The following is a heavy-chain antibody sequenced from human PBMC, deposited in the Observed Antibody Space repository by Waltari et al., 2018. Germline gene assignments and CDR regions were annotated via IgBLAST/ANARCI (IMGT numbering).Heavy chain of an antibody. Sequence: QVQLVQSGAEVKKPGASVKVSCKASGYTFTSYYMHWVRQAPGQGLEWMGRINPSGGSTSYAQKFQGRVTMTRDTSTSTVYMELSSLRSEDTAVYYCARDPGIVGATSYMDVWGKGTTVTISS. J-gene: IGHJ6*03. CDR2: INPSGGST. V-gene: IGHV1-46*01. CDR3: ARDPGIVGATSYMDV. D-gene: IGHD1-26*01. CDR1: GYTFTSYY.